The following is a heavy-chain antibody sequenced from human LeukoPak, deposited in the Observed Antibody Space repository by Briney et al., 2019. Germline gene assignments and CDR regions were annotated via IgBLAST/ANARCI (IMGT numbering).Heavy chain of an antibody. Sequence: GGSLRLSCAASGFTFSSYAMHWVRQAPGKGLEWVANIKQDGSEKYYVDSVKGRFTISRDNAKNSLYLQMNSLRAEDTAVYYCARDLLLWFGELWGAFDPWGQGTLVTVSS. CDR2: IKQDGSEK. CDR1: GFTFSSYA. CDR3: ARDLLLWFGELWGAFDP. D-gene: IGHD3-10*01. V-gene: IGHV3-7*01. J-gene: IGHJ5*02.